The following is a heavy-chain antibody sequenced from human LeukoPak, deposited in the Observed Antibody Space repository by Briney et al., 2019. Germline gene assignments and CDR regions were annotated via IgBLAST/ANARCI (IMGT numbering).Heavy chain of an antibody. CDR2: ISSSGSTI. CDR3: ASSNSGTYCGGDCYLPYYGMDV. V-gene: IGHV3-48*03. D-gene: IGHD2-21*02. Sequence: GGSLRLSCAASGFTFSSYEMNWVRQAPGKGLEWVSYISSSGSTIYYTDSVKGRFTISRDNAKNSLYLQMNSQRAEDTAVYYCASSNSGTYCGGDCYLPYYGMDVWGQGTTVTVSS. CDR1: GFTFSSYE. J-gene: IGHJ6*02.